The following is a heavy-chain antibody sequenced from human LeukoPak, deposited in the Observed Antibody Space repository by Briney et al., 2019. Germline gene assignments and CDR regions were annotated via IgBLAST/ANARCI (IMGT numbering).Heavy chain of an antibody. J-gene: IGHJ4*02. Sequence: PGGSLRLSCAASGFTVSSNYMSWVRQAPGKGLEWVSVIYSGGSTYYADSVKGRFTFSRDNSKNTLYLQTNSLRAEDTAVYYCARDLFGRQSDYWGQGTLVTVSS. D-gene: IGHD3-10*01. CDR2: IYSGGST. V-gene: IGHV3-53*01. CDR1: GFTVSSNY. CDR3: ARDLFGRQSDY.